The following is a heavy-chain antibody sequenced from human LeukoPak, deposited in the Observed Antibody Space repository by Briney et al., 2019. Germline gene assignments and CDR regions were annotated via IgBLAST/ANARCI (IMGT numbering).Heavy chain of an antibody. CDR1: GFTFSSYA. J-gene: IGHJ4*02. Sequence: GGSLRLSCAASGFTFSSYAMHWVRQAPGKGLEWVSYISSSGSTIYYADSVKGRFTISRDNAKNSLYLQMNSLRAEDTAVYYCARERGVCYFDYWGQGTLVTVSS. CDR2: ISSSGSTI. CDR3: ARERGVCYFDY. V-gene: IGHV3-48*03. D-gene: IGHD2-8*01.